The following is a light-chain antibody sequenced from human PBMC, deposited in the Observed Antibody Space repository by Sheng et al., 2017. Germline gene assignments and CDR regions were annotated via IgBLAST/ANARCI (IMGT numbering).Light chain of an antibody. Sequence: EIVMTQSPATLSLFPGERATLSCRASQSVTSFLAWYQHKPGQAPRLLVYGASIRATGIPDRFSASGSGTDFTLTISRLEPEDFAVYYCQQHSSSVRTFGQGTKVEIK. J-gene: IGKJ1*01. CDR2: GAS. CDR1: QSVTSF. V-gene: IGKV3-20*01. CDR3: QQHSSSVRT.